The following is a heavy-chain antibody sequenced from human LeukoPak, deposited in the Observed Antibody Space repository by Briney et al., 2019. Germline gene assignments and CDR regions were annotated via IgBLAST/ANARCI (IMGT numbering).Heavy chain of an antibody. D-gene: IGHD6-6*01. J-gene: IGHJ6*03. CDR2: MNPNSGNT. V-gene: IGHV1-8*01. Sequence: ASVKVSCKAPGYTFTSYDINWVRQATGQGLEWMGWMNPNSGNTGYAQKFQGRVTMTRNTSISTAYMELSSLRSEDTAVYYCARGKIIAARFYYYYYYMDVWGKGTTVTVSS. CDR1: GYTFTSYD. CDR3: ARGKIIAARFYYYYYYMDV.